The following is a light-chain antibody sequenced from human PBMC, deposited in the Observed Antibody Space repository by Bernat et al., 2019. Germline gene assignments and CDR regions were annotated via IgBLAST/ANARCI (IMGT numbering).Light chain of an antibody. V-gene: IGLV1-51*02. CDR3: GTWDSSLSNYV. J-gene: IGLJ1*01. CDR2: ENN. CDR1: SSNIGNNY. Sequence: QPVLTQPPSVSAAPGQKVTISCSGSSSNIGNNYVSWYQQLPGTAPKLLIYENNKRPSGIPDRFSGSKSGTSATLGITGLQTGDEADYYSGTWDSSLSNYVFGTGTKVTVL.